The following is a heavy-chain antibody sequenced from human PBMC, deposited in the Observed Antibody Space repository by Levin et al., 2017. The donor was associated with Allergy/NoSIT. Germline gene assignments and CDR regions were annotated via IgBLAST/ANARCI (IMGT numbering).Heavy chain of an antibody. CDR2: ISGGGSPK. V-gene: IGHV3-48*04. CDR1: GFTFSAYG. Sequence: HGESLKISCAASGFTFSAYGMNWVRQAPGKGLEWVAHISGGGSPKFYADSVKGRFTISRDNAENSLYLQMNSLGVEDTAVYYCGRGIYDFWGQGTLVTVSS. CDR3: GRGIYDF. J-gene: IGHJ4*02.